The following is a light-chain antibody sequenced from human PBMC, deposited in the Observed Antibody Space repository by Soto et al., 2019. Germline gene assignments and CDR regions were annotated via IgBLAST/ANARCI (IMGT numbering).Light chain of an antibody. Sequence: QSVLTQPPSVSGSPGQSVTTSCTGTSSDVGSYNRVSWYQQPPGTAPKLMIYEVNNRPSGVPDRFSGSKSGNTASLTISGLQAEDEADYYCSSYTSSTTLVFGGGTKLTVL. V-gene: IGLV2-18*02. CDR2: EVN. CDR3: SSYTSSTTLV. J-gene: IGLJ2*01. CDR1: SSDVGSYNR.